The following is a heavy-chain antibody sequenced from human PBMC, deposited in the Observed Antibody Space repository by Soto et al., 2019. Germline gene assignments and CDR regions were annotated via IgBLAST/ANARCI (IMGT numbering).Heavy chain of an antibody. CDR1: GYIFTNYW. CDR3: ARHRASDIVVVVADY. Sequence: GEALKISCRGSGYIFTNYWFSWVRQMPGKGLEWMGRIDPSDSYTNYSPSFQGHVTISADKSISTAYLQWSSLKASDTAMYYCARHRASDIVVVVADYWGQGTLVTVSS. D-gene: IGHD2-15*01. CDR2: IDPSDSYT. J-gene: IGHJ4*02. V-gene: IGHV5-10-1*01.